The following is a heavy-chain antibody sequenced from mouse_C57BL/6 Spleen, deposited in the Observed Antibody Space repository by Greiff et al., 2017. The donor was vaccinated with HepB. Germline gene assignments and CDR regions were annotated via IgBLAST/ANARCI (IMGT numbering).Heavy chain of an antibody. CDR1: GYTFTDYE. V-gene: IGHV1-15*01. CDR2: IDPETGGT. Sequence: VKLQQSGAELVRPGASVTLSCKASGYTFTDYEMHWVKQTPVHGLEWIGAIDPETGGTAYNQKFKGKAILTADKSSSTAYMELRSLTSEDSAVYYCTRFYDYDEGFDYWGQGTTLTVSS. J-gene: IGHJ2*01. D-gene: IGHD2-4*01. CDR3: TRFYDYDEGFDY.